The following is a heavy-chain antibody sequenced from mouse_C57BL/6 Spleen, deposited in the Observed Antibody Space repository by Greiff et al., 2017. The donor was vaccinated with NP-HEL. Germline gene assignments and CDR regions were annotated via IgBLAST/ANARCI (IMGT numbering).Heavy chain of an antibody. V-gene: IGHV1-52*01. CDR3: ARSPLYYGSSYYAMDY. D-gene: IGHD1-1*01. J-gene: IGHJ4*01. CDR1: GYTFTSYW. Sequence: VQLQQSGAELVKPGASVKLSCKASGYTFTSYWMHWVKQRPIQGLEWIGNIDPSDSETHYNQKFKDKATLTVDKSSSTAYMQLSSLTSEDSAVYYCARSPLYYGSSYYAMDYWGQGTSVTVSS. CDR2: IDPSDSET.